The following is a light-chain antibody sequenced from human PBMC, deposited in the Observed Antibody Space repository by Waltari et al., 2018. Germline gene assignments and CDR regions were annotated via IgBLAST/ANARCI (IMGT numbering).Light chain of an antibody. CDR3: LQDYNFLWT. Sequence: AIQVTQSPSSLSASVGDRVTITCRASQDIGNALGWYQQKPGKAPKLLIYAASSLLSGVPSRFSGSGSGTDFTLTISSLQPEDFATYYCLQDYNFLWTFGQGTKVGIK. CDR1: QDIGNA. J-gene: IGKJ1*01. V-gene: IGKV1-6*01. CDR2: AAS.